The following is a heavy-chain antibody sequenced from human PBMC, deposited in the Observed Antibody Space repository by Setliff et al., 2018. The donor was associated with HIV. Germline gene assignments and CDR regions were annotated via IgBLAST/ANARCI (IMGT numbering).Heavy chain of an antibody. D-gene: IGHD3-22*01. CDR1: GYTFTTYG. J-gene: IGHJ6*02. V-gene: IGHV1-46*01. CDR3: ARGAYDSTDTYYYYGMDV. Sequence: EASVKVSCKTSGYTFTTYGISWVRQAPGHGLEWMGWINPSGGSTSYAQKFQGRVTMTRDTSTSTVYMELRSLRSDDTAVYYCARGAYDSTDTYYYYGMDVWGQGTSVTVSS. CDR2: INPSGGST.